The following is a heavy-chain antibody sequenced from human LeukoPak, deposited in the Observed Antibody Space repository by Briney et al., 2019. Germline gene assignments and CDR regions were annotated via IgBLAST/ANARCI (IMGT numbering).Heavy chain of an antibody. CDR1: GDSVSSNSAA. CDR2: TYYRSKWYN. CDR3: ARASSGYYYLFDY. D-gene: IGHD3-22*01. Sequence: SQTLSLTCAISGDSVSSNSAAWNRLRQSPSRGLEWLGRTYYRSKWYNDYAVSVKSRITINPHTSKNQFSLQLNSVTPEDTAVYYCARASSGYYYLFDYWGQGTLVTVSS. J-gene: IGHJ4*02. V-gene: IGHV6-1*01.